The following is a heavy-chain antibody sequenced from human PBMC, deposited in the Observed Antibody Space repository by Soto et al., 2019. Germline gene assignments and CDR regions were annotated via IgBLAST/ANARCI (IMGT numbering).Heavy chain of an antibody. D-gene: IGHD3-10*01. J-gene: IGHJ1*01. CDR2: IWYDGRNK. CDR3: ARQYYYGSGSFFFQH. CDR1: GFTFSSYG. Sequence: QVQLVESGGGVVQPGRSLRLSCAASGFTFSSYGMHWVRQAPGKGLEWVAVIWYDGRNKYYADSVKGRFTISRDNSKNTLYLQMNRLRAEDTAVYYCARQYYYGSGSFFFQHWGQGTLVTVSS. V-gene: IGHV3-33*01.